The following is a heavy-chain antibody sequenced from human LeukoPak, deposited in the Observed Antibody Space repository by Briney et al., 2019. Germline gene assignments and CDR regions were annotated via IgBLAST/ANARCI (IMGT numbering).Heavy chain of an antibody. CDR3: ARLKYYYDSSGYRAEYFQH. Sequence: PSETLSLTCTVSGGSISSSSYYWAWIRQPPGKGLEWIGYIYYSGSTNYKPSLKSRVTISVDTSKNQFSLKLSSVTAADTAVYYCARLKYYYDSSGYRAEYFQHWGQGTLVTVSS. V-gene: IGHV4-61*05. D-gene: IGHD3-22*01. CDR2: IYYSGST. J-gene: IGHJ1*01. CDR1: GGSISSSSYY.